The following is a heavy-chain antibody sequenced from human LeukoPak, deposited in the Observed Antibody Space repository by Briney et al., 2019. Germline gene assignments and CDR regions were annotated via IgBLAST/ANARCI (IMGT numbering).Heavy chain of an antibody. CDR3: ARDLVTVTKGFDI. CDR1: ADSFSSHY. V-gene: IGHV4-59*11. D-gene: IGHD4-17*01. J-gene: IGHJ3*02. CDR2: ISYIGST. Sequence: LSETLSLTCAVSADSFSSHYWTWIRQSPGKGLEWIGYISYIGSTNYNPSLKSRVTISIDTSKNQFSLKLRSVTAADTAVYYCARDLVTVTKGFDIWGQGTMVSVSS.